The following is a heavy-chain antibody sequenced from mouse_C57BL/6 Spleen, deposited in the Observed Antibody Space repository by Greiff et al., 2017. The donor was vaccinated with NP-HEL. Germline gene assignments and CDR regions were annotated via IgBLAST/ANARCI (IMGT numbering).Heavy chain of an antibody. V-gene: IGHV5-4*01. J-gene: IGHJ1*03. CDR2: ISDGGSYT. Sequence: EVMLVESGGGLVKPGGSLKLSCAASGFTFSSYAMSWVRQTPEKRLEWVATISDGGSYTYYPDNVKGRFTISRDNAKNNLYLQMSHLKSEDTAMYYCARERENWDWYFDVWGTGTTVTVSS. CDR1: GFTFSSYA. D-gene: IGHD4-1*01. CDR3: ARERENWDWYFDV.